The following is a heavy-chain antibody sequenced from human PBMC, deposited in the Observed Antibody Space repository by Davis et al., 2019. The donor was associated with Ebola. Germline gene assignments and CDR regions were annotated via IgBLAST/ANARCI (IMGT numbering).Heavy chain of an antibody. D-gene: IGHD1-26*01. CDR3: ARGENSGSYFH. J-gene: IGHJ4*02. V-gene: IGHV4-61*02. CDR2: IYTSGST. Sequence: LRLSCAVSGGSISSGGYSWSWIRQPPGKGLEWIGRIYTSGSTNYNPSLKSRVTMSVDTSKNQFSLKLSSVTAADTAVYYCARGENSGSYFHWGQGTLVTVSS. CDR1: GGSISSGGYS.